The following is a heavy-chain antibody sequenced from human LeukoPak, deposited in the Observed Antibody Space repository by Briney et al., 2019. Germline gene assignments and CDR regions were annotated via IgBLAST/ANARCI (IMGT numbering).Heavy chain of an antibody. V-gene: IGHV4-34*01. D-gene: IGHD5-18*01. CDR3: APRGYIEPSYVYGKWFDP. CDR1: GESFSAYY. J-gene: IGHJ5*02. CDR2: INHSGSR. Sequence: SETLSLTCAVYGESFSAYYWTGIRHPPGKGLEWIGEINHSGSRNYNTSLRRRVTISAGTSYKQFSLRLSSGTAADTAVYYCAPRGYIEPSYVYGKWFDPSGQGTPVTVSS.